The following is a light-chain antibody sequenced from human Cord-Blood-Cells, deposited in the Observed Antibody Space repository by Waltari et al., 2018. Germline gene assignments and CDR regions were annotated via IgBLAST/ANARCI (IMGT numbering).Light chain of an antibody. Sequence: DIQMTQSPSTLSASVGDRVNITCRASQSSSSWLAWYPQKPGKAPKLLIYKASSLESGVPSRFSGSGSGTEFTLTISSLQPDDFATYYCQQYNSYPYTFGQGTKLEIK. CDR1: QSSSSW. CDR3: QQYNSYPYT. CDR2: KAS. J-gene: IGKJ2*01. V-gene: IGKV1-5*03.